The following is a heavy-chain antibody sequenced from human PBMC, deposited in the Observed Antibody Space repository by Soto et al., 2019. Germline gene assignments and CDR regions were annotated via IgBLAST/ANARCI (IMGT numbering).Heavy chain of an antibody. J-gene: IGHJ4*02. CDR2: IYYSGST. Sequence: SETLSLTCTVSGGSISSSSYYWGWIRQPPGKGLEWIGSIYYSGSTYYNPSLKSRVTISVDTSKNQFSLKLSSVTAADTAVYYCARLIRGYCSGGSCYDTYYFDYWGQGTLVTVSS. CDR1: GGSISSSSYY. CDR3: ARLIRGYCSGGSCYDTYYFDY. D-gene: IGHD2-15*01. V-gene: IGHV4-39*01.